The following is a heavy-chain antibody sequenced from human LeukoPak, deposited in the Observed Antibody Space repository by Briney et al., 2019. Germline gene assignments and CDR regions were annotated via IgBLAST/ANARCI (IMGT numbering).Heavy chain of an antibody. D-gene: IGHD1-26*01. J-gene: IGHJ4*02. V-gene: IGHV5-51*01. CDR1: GYSFTSYW. Sequence: GESLKISCKGSGYSFTSYWIGWVRQMPGKGLEWMGIIYPGDSDTRYSPSFQGQVTISADKPISTAYLQWSSLKASDTAMYYCASQGTGGSYEGYYFDYWGQGTLVTVSS. CDR3: ASQGTGGSYEGYYFDY. CDR2: IYPGDSDT.